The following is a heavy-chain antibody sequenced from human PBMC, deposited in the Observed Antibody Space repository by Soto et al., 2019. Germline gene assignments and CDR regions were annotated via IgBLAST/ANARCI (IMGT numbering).Heavy chain of an antibody. V-gene: IGHV4-30-4*01. D-gene: IGHD3-22*01. J-gene: IGHJ4*02. Sequence: SSGTLSLTCTVSGGSISSGDYYWSWIRQPPGKGLEWIGYIYYSGSTYYNPSLKSRVTISVDTSKNQFSLKLSSVTAADTAVYYCARATGVVVIIDWGQGTLVTVSS. CDR2: IYYSGST. CDR3: ARATGVVVIID. CDR1: GGSISSGDYY.